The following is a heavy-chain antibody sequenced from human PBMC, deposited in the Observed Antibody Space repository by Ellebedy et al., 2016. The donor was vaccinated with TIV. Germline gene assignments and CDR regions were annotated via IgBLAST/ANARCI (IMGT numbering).Heavy chain of an antibody. CDR1: GGTFSSYA. V-gene: IGHV1-69*04. CDR3: ATARIVGASDAFDI. D-gene: IGHD1-26*01. Sequence: AASVKVSCKASGGTFSSYAISWVRQAPGQGLEWMGRIIPILGIANYAQKFQGRVTMTEDTSTDTAYMELSSLRSEDTAVYYCATARIVGASDAFDIWGQGTMVTVSS. CDR2: IIPILGIA. J-gene: IGHJ3*02.